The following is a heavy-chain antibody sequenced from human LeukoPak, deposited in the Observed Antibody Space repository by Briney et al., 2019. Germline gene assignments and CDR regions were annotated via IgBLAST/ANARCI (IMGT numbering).Heavy chain of an antibody. CDR1: GFTFSIYW. D-gene: IGHD5-12*01. CDR2: IKEDGSEK. Sequence: GGSLRLSCVASGFTFSIYWMNWGRQAPGKGLEWVANIKEDGSEKNYVDSVKGRFTISRDNAKTSLSLQMNSLRAEDTAVYYCARAPGGSDYYFDNWGQGTLVTVSS. J-gene: IGHJ4*02. V-gene: IGHV3-7*01. CDR3: ARAPGGSDYYFDN.